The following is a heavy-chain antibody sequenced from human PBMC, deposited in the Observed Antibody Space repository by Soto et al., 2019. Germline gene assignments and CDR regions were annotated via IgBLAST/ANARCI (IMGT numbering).Heavy chain of an antibody. V-gene: IGHV3-48*01. CDR3: AKGEKGTLYYYYYYMDV. CDR1: GFTFSSYI. Sequence: GGSLILSCAAAGFTFSSYIMNWVRQAPGKGLEWVSDISYSSSTIYYADSVKGRFTISRDNAKNTLYLQMNSLRAEDTAVYYCAKGEKGTLYYYYYYMDVWGKGTTVTVSS. J-gene: IGHJ6*03. D-gene: IGHD1-1*01. CDR2: ISYSSSTI.